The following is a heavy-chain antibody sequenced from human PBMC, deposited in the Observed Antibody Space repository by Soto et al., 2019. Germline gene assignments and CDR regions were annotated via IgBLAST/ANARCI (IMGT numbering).Heavy chain of an antibody. J-gene: IGHJ4*02. CDR1: GFTCSSYG. CDR2: IWYDGSNK. Sequence: RGSLRLSCAASGFTCSSYGMHWVRQAPGKGLEWVAVIWYDGSNKYYADSVKGRFTISRDNSKNTLYLQMNSLRAEDTAVYYCARDGEYYDSSGYTGYWGQGTLVTVSS. V-gene: IGHV3-33*01. D-gene: IGHD3-22*01. CDR3: ARDGEYYDSSGYTGY.